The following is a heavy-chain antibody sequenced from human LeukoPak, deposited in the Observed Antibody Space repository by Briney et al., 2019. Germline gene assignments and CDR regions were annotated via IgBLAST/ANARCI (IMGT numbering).Heavy chain of an antibody. J-gene: IGHJ5*02. Sequence: QTGGSLRLSCAASGFTFSSYGMHWVRQAPGKGLEWVAVISYDGSNKYYADSVKGRFTISRDNSKNTLYLQMNSLRAEDTAVYYCARDRPITMVRGVIRFDPWGQGTLVTVSS. CDR2: ISYDGSNK. D-gene: IGHD3-10*01. CDR3: ARDRPITMVRGVIRFDP. CDR1: GFTFSSYG. V-gene: IGHV3-30*03.